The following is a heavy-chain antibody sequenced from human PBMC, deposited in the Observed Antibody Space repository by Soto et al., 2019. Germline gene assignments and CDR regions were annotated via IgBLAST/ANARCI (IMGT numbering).Heavy chain of an antibody. D-gene: IGHD6-6*01. Sequence: GGSLRLSCAASGFTFSSYSMNWVRQAPGKGLEWISSISSSSSYIYYADSVKGRFTISRDNAKNSLYLQMNSLRAEDTAVYYCARDLRIAARPTEYYYYGMDVWGQGTTVTVSS. J-gene: IGHJ6*02. V-gene: IGHV3-21*01. CDR3: ARDLRIAARPTEYYYYGMDV. CDR2: ISSSSSYI. CDR1: GFTFSSYS.